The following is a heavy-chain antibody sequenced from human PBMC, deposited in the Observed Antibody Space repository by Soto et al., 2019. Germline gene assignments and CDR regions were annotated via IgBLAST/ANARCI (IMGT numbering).Heavy chain of an antibody. V-gene: IGHV1-69*10. CDR3: AILTPITGVY. CDR2: IIPMFGII. D-gene: IGHD5-12*01. CDR1: GGSFSTYT. J-gene: IGHJ4*02. Sequence: ASVNVSCKVSGGSFSTYTLTWVRQAPGQGLEWMGGIIPMFGIINYAQKFQGRVTITADRSTTTAYMELISLRSDDTAVYYCAILTPITGVYWGQGAQVTVSS.